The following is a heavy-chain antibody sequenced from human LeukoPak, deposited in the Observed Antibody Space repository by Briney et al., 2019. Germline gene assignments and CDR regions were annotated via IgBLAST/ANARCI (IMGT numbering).Heavy chain of an antibody. Sequence: SQTLSLTCTVSGGSISSGSYYWSWIRQPAGKGLEWIGRIYTSGSTNYSPSLKSRVTISVDTSKNQFSLKLSSVTAADTAVYYCARKGTGDLDYFDYWGQGTLVTVSS. J-gene: IGHJ4*02. V-gene: IGHV4-61*02. D-gene: IGHD7-27*01. CDR1: GGSISSGSYY. CDR3: ARKGTGDLDYFDY. CDR2: IYTSGST.